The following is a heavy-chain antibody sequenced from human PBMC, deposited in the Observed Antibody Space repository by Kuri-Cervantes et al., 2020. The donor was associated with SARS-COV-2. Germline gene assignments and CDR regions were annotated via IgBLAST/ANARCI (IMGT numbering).Heavy chain of an antibody. D-gene: IGHD3-22*01. CDR1: GGSFSGYY. CDR3: VGFYFYVSSGFVANYYYMDV. J-gene: IGHJ6*03. V-gene: IGHV4-34*01. CDR2: INHSGST. Sequence: SEILSLTCAVFGGSFSGYYWSWIRQSPGKGLEWIGKINHSGSTNYNPSLSSRVTISVDMSKNQFSLRLSSVTAADTAVYYCVGFYFYVSSGFVANYYYMDVWGKGTTVTVSS.